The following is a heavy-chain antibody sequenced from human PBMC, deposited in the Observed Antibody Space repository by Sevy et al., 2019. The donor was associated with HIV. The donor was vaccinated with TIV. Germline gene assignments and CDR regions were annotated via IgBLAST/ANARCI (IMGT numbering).Heavy chain of an antibody. CDR3: ASDFVGTAMVTTFAFDY. CDR2: ISYDGSNK. D-gene: IGHD5-18*01. CDR1: RFTFSTYA. V-gene: IGHV3-30-3*01. Sequence: GGSLRLSCAASRFTFSTYAMHWVRQAPGKGLEWVAVISYDGSNKYYADSVKGRFTISRDNSKNTMYLQMNSLRAEYTAVYYCASDFVGTAMVTTFAFDYWGQGTLVTVSS. J-gene: IGHJ4*02.